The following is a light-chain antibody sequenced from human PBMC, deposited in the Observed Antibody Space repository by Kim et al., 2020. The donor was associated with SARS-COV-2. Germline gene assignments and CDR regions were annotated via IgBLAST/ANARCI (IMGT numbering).Light chain of an antibody. CDR2: DMS. J-gene: IGKJ2*01. CDR1: QSITNS. Sequence: DIQMTQSPSSLSASLGDRVTITCRASQSITNSLNWYQQKPGKAPELLIYDMSTLQTGVPSRFSGGGSGRDFTLTISSLQADDFATYYCQQSHSFPYTFGQGTKLEI. CDR3: QQSHSFPYT. V-gene: IGKV1-39*01.